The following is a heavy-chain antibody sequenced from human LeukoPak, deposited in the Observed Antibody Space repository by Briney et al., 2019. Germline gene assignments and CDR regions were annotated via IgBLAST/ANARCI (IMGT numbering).Heavy chain of an antibody. CDR2: IYTSGST. D-gene: IGHD3-9*01. V-gene: IGHV4-61*02. CDR3: ARVGRYFDWLFNSGYQNYYYYYMDV. Sequence: SETLSLTCTVSGGSISSGSYYWSWIRQPAGKGLEWIGRIYTSGSTNYNPSLKSRVTISVDTSKNQFSLKLSSVTAADTAVYYCARVGRYFDWLFNSGYQNYYYYYMDVWGKGTTVAVSS. CDR1: GGSISSGSYY. J-gene: IGHJ6*03.